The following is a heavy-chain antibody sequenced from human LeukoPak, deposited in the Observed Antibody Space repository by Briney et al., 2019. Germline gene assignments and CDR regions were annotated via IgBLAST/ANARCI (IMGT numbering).Heavy chain of an antibody. CDR1: GGSISSYY. V-gene: IGHV4-59*12. CDR2: IYYSGST. CDR3: ARGGRDYDFWSGYYLGTRYFDY. D-gene: IGHD3-3*01. Sequence: SETLSLTCTVSGGSISSYYWSWIRQPPGKGLEWIGYIYYSGSTNSNPSLKSRVTISVDTSKKQFSLKLSSVTAADTSVYYCARGGRDYDFWSGYYLGTRYFDYWGQGTLVTVSS. J-gene: IGHJ4*02.